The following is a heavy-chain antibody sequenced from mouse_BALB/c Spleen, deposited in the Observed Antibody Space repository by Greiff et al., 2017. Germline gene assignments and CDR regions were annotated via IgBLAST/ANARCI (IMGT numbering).Heavy chain of an antibody. CDR2: IWGDGST. V-gene: IGHV2-6-7*01. CDR3: ARDRGDDYGYFDY. D-gene: IGHD2-4*01. J-gene: IGHJ2*01. Sequence: VQLVESGPGLVAPSQSLSITCTVSGFSLTGYGVNWVRQPPGKGLEWLGMIWGDGSTDYNSALKSRLSISKDNSKSQVFLKMNSLQTDDTARYYCARDRGDDYGYFDYWGQGTTLTVSS. CDR1: GFSLTGYG.